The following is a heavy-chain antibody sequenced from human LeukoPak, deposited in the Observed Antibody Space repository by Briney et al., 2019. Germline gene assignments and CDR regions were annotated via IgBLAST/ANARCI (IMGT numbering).Heavy chain of an antibody. CDR3: ARGSNSVAY. V-gene: IGHV4-34*01. CDR1: GGSFSDSY. CDR2: ISHSGDT. D-gene: IGHD4-23*01. Sequence: SETLSLTCAVYGGSFSDSYWSCIRQPPGEGLEWVGEISHSGDTNYNPSLKSRVTISVDTSKNQFSLNLSSVTAADTAVYYCARGSNSVAYWGQGTLVTVSS. J-gene: IGHJ4*02.